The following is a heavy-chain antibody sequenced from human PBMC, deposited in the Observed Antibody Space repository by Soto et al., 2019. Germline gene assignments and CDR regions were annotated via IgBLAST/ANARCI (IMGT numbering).Heavy chain of an antibody. D-gene: IGHD2-2*01. CDR1: GYSFTSYW. J-gene: IGHJ6*02. CDR3: ARQDIVVVPAAMGGGYYYYGMDV. Sequence: SGYSFTSYWIGWVRQMPGKGLEWMGIIYPGDSDTRYSPSFQGKVTISADKSISTAYLQWSSLRASDTAMYYCARQDIVVVPAAMGGGYYYYGMDVWGQGTTVTVSS. V-gene: IGHV5-51*01. CDR2: IYPGDSDT.